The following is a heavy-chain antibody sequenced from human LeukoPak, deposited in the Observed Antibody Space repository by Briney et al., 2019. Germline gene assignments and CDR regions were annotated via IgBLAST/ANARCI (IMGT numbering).Heavy chain of an antibody. CDR2: IKEDESEK. CDR3: AKDRYYGSGTFDI. V-gene: IGHV3-7*03. D-gene: IGHD3-10*01. J-gene: IGHJ3*02. CDR1: GFTFSNYW. Sequence: PGGSLRLSCAASGFTFSNYWMSWVRQAPGNGPEWVANIKEDESEKNYVDSVKGRFTISRDNSKNTLYLQMNSLRAEDTAVYYCAKDRYYGSGTFDIWGQGTMVTVSS.